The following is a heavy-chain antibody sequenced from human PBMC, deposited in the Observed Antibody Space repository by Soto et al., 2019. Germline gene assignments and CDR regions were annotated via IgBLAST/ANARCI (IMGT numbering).Heavy chain of an antibody. J-gene: IGHJ2*01. V-gene: IGHV3-23*01. CDR3: TKSDGCGGGACYTGTYYYFDV. CDR2: ISESGHHT. Sequence: DVQLLESGGGLVEPGGSLTLSCAASGFPSSTYALNWVRQAPGKGPEWVSTISESGHHTHYADSVKGRFTISRDKSKNTLSLQMNSLRVADTAIYYCTKSDGCGGGACYTGTYYYFDVWGRGTLVTVSS. D-gene: IGHD3-16*02. CDR1: GFPSSTYA.